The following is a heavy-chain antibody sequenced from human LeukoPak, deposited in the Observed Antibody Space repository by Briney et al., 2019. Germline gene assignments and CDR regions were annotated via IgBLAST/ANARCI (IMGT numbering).Heavy chain of an antibody. D-gene: IGHD3-22*01. CDR3: AKALGSGYYEYYFDF. V-gene: IGHV3-23*01. Sequence: PGGSLRLSCEASGFTFGSYAMNWVRLAPGKGLEWVSAISGDGDSTNYADSVKGRFTISRDNSKDTLYLQMNSLRAEDTAVYYCAKALGSGYYEYYFDFRGQGTLVTVSS. CDR2: ISGDGDST. CDR1: GFTFGSYA. J-gene: IGHJ4*02.